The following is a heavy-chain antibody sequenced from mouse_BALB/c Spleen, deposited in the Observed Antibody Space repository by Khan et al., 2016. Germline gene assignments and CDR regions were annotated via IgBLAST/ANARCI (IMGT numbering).Heavy chain of an antibody. Sequence: EVQLQESGGGLVQPGGSLKLSCAASGFDFSRYWMSWVRQAPGKGLEWIGEINPDSSTINYMPSLRDKFILSRDNAKDTLYLQMSKVMSEDTALYFCAGPFTTGFAYWGQGTLVTVSA. V-gene: IGHV4-1*02. J-gene: IGHJ3*01. CDR3: AGPFTTGFAY. CDR1: GFDFSRYW. D-gene: IGHD1-1*01. CDR2: INPDSSTI.